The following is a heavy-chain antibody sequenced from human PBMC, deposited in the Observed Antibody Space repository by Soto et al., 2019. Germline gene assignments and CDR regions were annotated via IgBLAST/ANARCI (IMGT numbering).Heavy chain of an antibody. V-gene: IGHV1-69*13. D-gene: IGHD3-22*01. CDR3: ARAGEYYYDSSGYGAFDI. CDR2: IIPIFGTA. Sequence: ASVKVSCKASGGTFSSYAISWVRQAPGQGLEWMGGIIPIFGTANYAQKFQGRVTITADESTSTAYMELSSLRSEDTAVYYCARAGEYYYDSSGYGAFDIWGQGTMVTVSS. J-gene: IGHJ3*02. CDR1: GGTFSSYA.